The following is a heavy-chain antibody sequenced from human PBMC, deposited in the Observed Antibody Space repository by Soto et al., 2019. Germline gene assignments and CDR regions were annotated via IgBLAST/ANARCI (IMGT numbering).Heavy chain of an antibody. CDR1: GGSISSSNYY. J-gene: IGHJ6*02. CDR3: ARLGGYCSTTGCYGYYAMDV. V-gene: IGHV4-39*01. Sequence: SETLSLTCPVSGGSISSSNYYWGWIRQPPGKGLEWIGSIYYSGNTYYNPSLKSRVTMSVDTSKNQFSLKLSSVTAADTAVYYCARLGGYCSTTGCYGYYAMDVWGQGTTVTVSS. D-gene: IGHD2-2*01. CDR2: IYYSGNT.